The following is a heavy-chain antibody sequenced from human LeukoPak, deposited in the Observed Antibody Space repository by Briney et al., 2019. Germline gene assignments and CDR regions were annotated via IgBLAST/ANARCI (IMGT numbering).Heavy chain of an antibody. CDR3: ARIRYDSSGYSQSPCDY. V-gene: IGHV2-70*11. Sequence: SGPALVKPTQTLTLTCTFSGFSLSTSGMCVSWIRQPPGQALEWLARIDWDDDKYYSTSLKTRLTISKDTSKNQVVLTMTNMDPVDTATYYCARIRYDSSGYSQSPCDYWGQGTLVTVSS. J-gene: IGHJ4*02. D-gene: IGHD3-22*01. CDR2: IDWDDDK. CDR1: GFSLSTSGMC.